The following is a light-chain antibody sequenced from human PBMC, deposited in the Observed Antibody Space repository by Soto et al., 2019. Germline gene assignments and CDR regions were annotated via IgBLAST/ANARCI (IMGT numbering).Light chain of an antibody. CDR1: QSIMNTF. CDR3: QQYGSLPRT. CDR2: GTS. Sequence: EIVLTQSPGTLSLSPGERATLSCRASQSIMNTFLSWYQQKPGQAPRLLIYGTSSRATGIPDRFSGSGSGTAFTLTISRLEPEDFAVYYCQQYGSLPRTFGQGTKVEIK. V-gene: IGKV3-20*01. J-gene: IGKJ1*01.